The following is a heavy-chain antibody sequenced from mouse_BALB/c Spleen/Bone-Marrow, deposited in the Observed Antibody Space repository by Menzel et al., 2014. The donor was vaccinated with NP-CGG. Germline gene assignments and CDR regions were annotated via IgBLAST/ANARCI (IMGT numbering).Heavy chain of an antibody. CDR2: IYPGDGDT. D-gene: IGHD1-1*01. CDR3: ARMGDYSYYFDY. V-gene: IGHV1-80*01. J-gene: IGHJ2*01. Sequence: QVQLQQSRAELVRPGSSVKISCKASGYAFSSYWMNWVKQRPGQGLEWIGQIYPGDGDTNYNGKFKGKATLTADKSSSTAYIQLSSLTSEDSAVYFCARMGDYSYYFDYWGQGTTLTVSS. CDR1: GYAFSSYW.